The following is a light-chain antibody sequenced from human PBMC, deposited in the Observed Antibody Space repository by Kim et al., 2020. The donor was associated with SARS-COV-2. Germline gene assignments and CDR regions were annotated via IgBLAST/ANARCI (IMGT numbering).Light chain of an antibody. J-gene: IGKJ1*01. CDR2: WAS. CDR3: QQYSSPPWT. Sequence: DIVMTQSPDSLAVSLGERATINCKSSQSVLYSPNNKYYLAWYQQKPGQSPKLLIYWASTRESGVPDRFSGSGSETDFTLTISSLQAEDVAVYYCQQYSSPPWTFGQGTKVDIK. CDR1: QSVLYSPNNKYY. V-gene: IGKV4-1*01.